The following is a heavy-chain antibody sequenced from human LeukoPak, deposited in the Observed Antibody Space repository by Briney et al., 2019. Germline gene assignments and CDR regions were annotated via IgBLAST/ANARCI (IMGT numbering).Heavy chain of an antibody. J-gene: IGHJ4*02. CDR2: IHHSGSA. D-gene: IGHD3-10*01. Sequence: SGTLSLTCAVSGASISSNWWNWVRQPPGKGLEWIGEIHHSGSANYNPSLKSRVTISLDTSVNQFSLRLSSVTAADTAVYYCVRDRGEWSYSHDYWGQGTLVTVSS. V-gene: IGHV4-4*02. CDR3: VRDRGEWSYSHDY. CDR1: GASISSNW.